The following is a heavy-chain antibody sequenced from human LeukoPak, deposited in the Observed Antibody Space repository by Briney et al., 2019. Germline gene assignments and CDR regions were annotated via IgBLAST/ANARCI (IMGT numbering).Heavy chain of an antibody. J-gene: IGHJ4*02. CDR1: GYTFTRYD. D-gene: IGHD6-6*01. V-gene: IGHV1-8*01. Sequence: SVKVSCKASGYTFTRYDINRVRQATGQGLEWMGWMNPNSGNTGYAQKFQGRVTMTRNTSISTAYMELSSLRSEDTAAYYCARGSSSSSFDYWGQGTLVTVSS. CDR2: MNPNSGNT. CDR3: ARGSSSSSFDY.